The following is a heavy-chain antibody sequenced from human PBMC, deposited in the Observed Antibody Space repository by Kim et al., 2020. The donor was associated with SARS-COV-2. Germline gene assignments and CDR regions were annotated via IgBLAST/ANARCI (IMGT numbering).Heavy chain of an antibody. Sequence: ASVKVSCKASGYTFTSYAMHWVRQAPGQRLEWMGWINAGNGNTKYSQKFQGRVTITRDTSASTAYMELSSLRSEDTAVYYCARDLRDIVVVVAHYYYYGMDVWGQGTTVTVSS. D-gene: IGHD2-15*01. CDR2: INAGNGNT. V-gene: IGHV1-3*01. CDR3: ARDLRDIVVVVAHYYYYGMDV. J-gene: IGHJ6*02. CDR1: GYTFTSYA.